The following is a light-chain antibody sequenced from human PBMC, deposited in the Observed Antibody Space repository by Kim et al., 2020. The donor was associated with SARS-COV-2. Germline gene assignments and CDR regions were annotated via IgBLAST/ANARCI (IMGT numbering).Light chain of an antibody. Sequence: PGQTARITCSGDALPDQYVYWYQQKPGQAPVLLIYEDSVRPSGVPERFSGSSSETLATLTVNGIQVDDEADYYCQSTDSTGSYELFGGGTRLTVL. CDR2: EDS. CDR3: QSTDSTGSYEL. V-gene: IGLV3-25*03. J-gene: IGLJ3*02. CDR1: ALPDQY.